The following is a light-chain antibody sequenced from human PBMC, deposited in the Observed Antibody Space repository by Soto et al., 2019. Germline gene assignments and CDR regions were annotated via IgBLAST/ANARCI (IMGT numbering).Light chain of an antibody. V-gene: IGKV3-20*01. CDR3: QQYGSSPEVT. CDR1: QSVSSSY. J-gene: IGKJ3*01. CDR2: GAS. Sequence: EIVLTQSPGTLSLSPGERATLSCRASQSVSSSYLAWYQQKPGQAPRLLIYGASSRATSIPDRFSGSGSGTDFTLTISRLEPEDFAVYYCQQYGSSPEVTFGPGTKVDIK.